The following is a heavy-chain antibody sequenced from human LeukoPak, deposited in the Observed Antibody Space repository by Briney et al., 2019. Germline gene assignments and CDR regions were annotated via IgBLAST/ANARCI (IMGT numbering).Heavy chain of an antibody. CDR2: IRYDGSNN. D-gene: IGHD3/OR15-3a*01. CDR3: ARRMIFADYFHY. CDR1: GFTFNTYG. J-gene: IGHJ4*02. Sequence: GGSLRLSCAASGFTFNTYGMHWVRQAPGKGLEWVAFIRYDGSNNFYADSVKGRFTISRDNSKNTLYLQMNSLRPEDTAVYYCARRMIFADYFHYWGQGTQVTVSS. V-gene: IGHV3-30*02.